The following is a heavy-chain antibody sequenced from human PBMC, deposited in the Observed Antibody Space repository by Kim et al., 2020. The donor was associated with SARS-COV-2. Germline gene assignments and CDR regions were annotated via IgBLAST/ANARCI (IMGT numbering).Heavy chain of an antibody. V-gene: IGHV1-8*01. CDR3: ARPYSSSWYSSDY. D-gene: IGHD6-13*01. Sequence: YAQKFQGRVTRTRNTSISTAYMELSSLRSEDTAVYYCARPYSSSWYSSDYWGQGTLVTVSS. J-gene: IGHJ4*02.